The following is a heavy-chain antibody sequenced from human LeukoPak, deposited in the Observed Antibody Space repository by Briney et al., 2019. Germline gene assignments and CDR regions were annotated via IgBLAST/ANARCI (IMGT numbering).Heavy chain of an antibody. D-gene: IGHD3-16*01. CDR3: AKSMGELSPDDAFDI. J-gene: IGHJ3*02. V-gene: IGHV3-23*01. CDR1: AFTFSNYA. CDR2: VSGSGVST. Sequence: PGGSLRLFCGASAFTFSNYAMTWVRQGRGKGLEWVSGVSGSGVSTYCADSVKGRFTISRDNSKNTLYLQMNSLRAEDTAVYYCAKSMGELSPDDAFDIWGQGTMVTVSS.